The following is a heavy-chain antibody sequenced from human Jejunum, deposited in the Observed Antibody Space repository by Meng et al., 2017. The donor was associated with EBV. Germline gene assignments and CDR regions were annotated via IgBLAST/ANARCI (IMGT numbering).Heavy chain of an antibody. CDR1: GGSISTGGYS. V-gene: IGHV4-30-2*06. Sequence: QLHLQESGSGLVKPSPXLSLTCAVSGGSISTGGYSWHWIRQSPGKGLEWIGYIYHSGSAYYNPSLKSRLTLSVDRSRDQFSLKLISVTAADTAVYYCARGNSGFDHWGQGTLVTVSS. CDR3: ARGNSGFDH. CDR2: IYHSGSA. D-gene: IGHD6-19*01. J-gene: IGHJ5*02.